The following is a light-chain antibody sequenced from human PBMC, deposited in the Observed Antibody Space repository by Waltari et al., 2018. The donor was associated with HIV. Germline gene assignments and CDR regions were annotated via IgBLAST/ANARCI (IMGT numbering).Light chain of an antibody. CDR2: DAF. CDR3: QHRSNWPPST. Sequence: EILLNQSPATLSLSPGERATLSCRASHAVSNFLAWYQQKPGQAPRLLIYDAFKRATDIPDRFSGSGSGADFTLTISSLEPEDFAVYYCQHRSNWPPSTFGQGTKLEIK. CDR1: HAVSNF. V-gene: IGKV3-11*01. J-gene: IGKJ2*02.